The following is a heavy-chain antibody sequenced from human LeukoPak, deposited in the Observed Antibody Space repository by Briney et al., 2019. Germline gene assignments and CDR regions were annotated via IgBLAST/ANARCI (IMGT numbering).Heavy chain of an antibody. CDR2: INPNSGGT. V-gene: IGHV1-2*02. D-gene: IGHD1-26*01. CDR1: GYTFTCYY. CDR3: ARDIRGLVVGATVFDY. Sequence: ASVKVSCKASGYTFTCYYMHWVRQAPGQGLEWMGWINPNSGGTNYAQKFQGRVTMTRDTSISTAYMELSRLRSDDTAVYYCARDIRGLVVGATVFDYWGQGTLVTVSS. J-gene: IGHJ4*02.